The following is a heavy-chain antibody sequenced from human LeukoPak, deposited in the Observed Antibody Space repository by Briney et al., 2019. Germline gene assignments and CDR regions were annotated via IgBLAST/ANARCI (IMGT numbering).Heavy chain of an antibody. J-gene: IGHJ4*02. CDR1: GYTFTSYG. CDR2: ISAYNGNT. Sequence: ASVKVSCKASGYTFTSYGISWVRQAPGQGLEWMGWISAYNGNTNYAQKLQGRVTMTTDTSTSTAYMELRSLRSDDTAVYYCARTTYYCGSGNYRFDYWGQGTLVTVSS. D-gene: IGHD3-10*01. V-gene: IGHV1-18*04. CDR3: ARTTYYCGSGNYRFDY.